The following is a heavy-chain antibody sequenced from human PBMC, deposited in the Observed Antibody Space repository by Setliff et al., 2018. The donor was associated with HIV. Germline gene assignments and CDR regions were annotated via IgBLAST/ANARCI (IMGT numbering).Heavy chain of an antibody. J-gene: IGHJ4*02. Sequence: GASVKVSCKTFGYRFTDFYVNWVRQAPGQGLEWMGWINPKSGATKNAQKFQGRVTMTRDTPISTVYMELSSLRSDDTALYFCARRAEDLAINPPSFDYYFDYWGQGTPVTVSS. CDR1: GYRFTDFY. CDR2: INPKSGAT. CDR3: ARRAEDLAINPPSFDYYFDY. D-gene: IGHD3-9*01. V-gene: IGHV1-2*02.